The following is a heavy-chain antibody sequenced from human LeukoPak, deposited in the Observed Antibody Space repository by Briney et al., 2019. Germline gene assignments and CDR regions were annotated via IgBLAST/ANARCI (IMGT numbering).Heavy chain of an antibody. CDR1: GFTFSSYA. CDR2: ISGTGGST. V-gene: IGHV3-23*01. CDR3: AKPLYPNYDYVWGSYRSPFDY. Sequence: GGSLRLSCAASGFTFSSYAMTWVRQAPGKGLEWLSAISGTGGSTFYADSVKGRFTIPRDNSKDTLYLQMNSLRAEDTAVYYCAKPLYPNYDYVWGSYRSPFDYWGQGILVTVSS. J-gene: IGHJ4*02. D-gene: IGHD3-16*02.